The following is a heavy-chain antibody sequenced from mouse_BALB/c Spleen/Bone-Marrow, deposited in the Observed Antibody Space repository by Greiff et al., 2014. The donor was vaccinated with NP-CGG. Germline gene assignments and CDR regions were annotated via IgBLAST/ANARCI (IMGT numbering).Heavy chain of an antibody. CDR3: ARNGNYGAWFAY. Sequence: EVMLVESGAELVKPGASVKLSCTASGFNIKDTYMHWVKQRPEQGLEWIGRIDPANGNTKYDPKFQGMATITADTSSNTAYLQLSSLTSEDTAVYYCARNGNYGAWFAYWGQGTLVTVSA. CDR1: GFNIKDTY. CDR2: IDPANGNT. J-gene: IGHJ3*01. D-gene: IGHD2-1*01. V-gene: IGHV14-3*02.